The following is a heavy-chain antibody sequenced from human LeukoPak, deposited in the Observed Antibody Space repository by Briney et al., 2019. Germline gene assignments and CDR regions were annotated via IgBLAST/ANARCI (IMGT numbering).Heavy chain of an antibody. J-gene: IGHJ4*02. D-gene: IGHD3-22*01. CDR3: ARAHSYYYDSSGYYGY. V-gene: IGHV3-74*01. CDR1: GFTFSSYW. CDR2: INSDGSST. Sequence: GGSLRLSCAASGFTFSSYWMHWVRQAPGKGLVWVSRINSDGSSTSYADSVKGRFTISRDNAKNSLYLQMNSLRAEDTAVYYCARAHSYYYDSSGYYGYWGQGTLVTVSS.